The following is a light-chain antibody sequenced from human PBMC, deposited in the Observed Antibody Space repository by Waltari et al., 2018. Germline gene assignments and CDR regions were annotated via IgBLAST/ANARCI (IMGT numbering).Light chain of an antibody. V-gene: IGKV1-39*01. CDR2: AAS. CDR3: QQSYSTPLT. Sequence: DIQMTQSPSSLSASVGDRVTITCRASQSLSSYLNWYQQKPGKAPKLLIYAASRLQSGVPSRFSGSGSGTDFTLTISSLQPEDFATYYCQQSYSTPLTFGGGTKVEIK. CDR1: QSLSSY. J-gene: IGKJ4*01.